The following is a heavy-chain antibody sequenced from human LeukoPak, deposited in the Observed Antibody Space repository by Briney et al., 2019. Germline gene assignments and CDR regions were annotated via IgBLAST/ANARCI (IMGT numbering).Heavy chain of an antibody. V-gene: IGHV3-30*02. J-gene: IGHJ4*02. CDR3: AKDPPYYDFWSGYPNFDY. CDR2: IRYDGSNK. D-gene: IGHD3-3*01. CDR1: GFTFSSYG. Sequence: PGGSLRLSCAASGFTFSSYGMHWVRQAPGKGLEWVAFIRYDGSNKYYADSVKGRFTISRDNSKNTLYLQVNSLRAEDTAVYYCAKDPPYYDFWSGYPNFDYWGQGTLVTVSS.